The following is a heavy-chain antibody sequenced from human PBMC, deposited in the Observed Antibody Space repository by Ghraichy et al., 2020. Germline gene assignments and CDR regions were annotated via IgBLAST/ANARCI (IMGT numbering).Heavy chain of an antibody. CDR1: GFTFSNAW. CDR2: IKSKTDGGTT. V-gene: IGHV3-15*01. CDR3: TTGANGHIVVVPAAISRYYYYGMDV. Sequence: GGSLRLSCAASGFTFSNAWMSWVRQAPGKGLEWVGRIKSKTDGGTTDYAAPVKGRFTISRDDSKNTLYLQMNSLKTEDTAVYYCTTGANGHIVVVPAAISRYYYYGMDVWGQGTTVTVSS. D-gene: IGHD2-2*01. J-gene: IGHJ6*02.